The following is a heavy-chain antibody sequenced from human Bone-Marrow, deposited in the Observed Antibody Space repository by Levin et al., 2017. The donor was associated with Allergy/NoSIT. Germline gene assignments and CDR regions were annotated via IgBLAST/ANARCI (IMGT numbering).Heavy chain of an antibody. CDR1: AFTVSSNY. Sequence: GESLKISCAASAFTVSSNYMSWVRQAPGKGLEWISVLYISGDTYYADSVKGRFTISRDNSKNTLYLQVNSLRAEDTAVYYCARSNGRDSFDIWGQGTLVTVSS. CDR2: LYISGDT. CDR3: ARSNGRDSFDI. V-gene: IGHV3-53*01. D-gene: IGHD1-26*01. J-gene: IGHJ3*02.